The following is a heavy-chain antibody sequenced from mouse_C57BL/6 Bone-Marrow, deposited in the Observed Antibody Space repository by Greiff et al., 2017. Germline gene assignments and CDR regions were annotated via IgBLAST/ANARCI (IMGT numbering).Heavy chain of an antibody. J-gene: IGHJ4*01. CDR3: ARTRWLLPPMDY. Sequence: QVQLQQSGPELVKPGASVKISCKASGYAFSSSWMNWVKQRPGKGLEWIGRIYSGDGDTNYNGKFKGKATLTADKSSSTAYMQLSSLTSEDSAVYFCARTRWLLPPMDYWGQGTSVTVSS. CDR2: IYSGDGDT. V-gene: IGHV1-82*01. CDR1: GYAFSSSW. D-gene: IGHD2-3*01.